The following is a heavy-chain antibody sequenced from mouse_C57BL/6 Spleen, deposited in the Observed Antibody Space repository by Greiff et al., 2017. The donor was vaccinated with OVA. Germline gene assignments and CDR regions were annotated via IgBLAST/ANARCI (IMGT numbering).Heavy chain of an antibody. J-gene: IGHJ4*01. D-gene: IGHD3-2*02. CDR2: IDPSDSYT. V-gene: IGHV1-50*01. CDR1: GYTFTSYW. Sequence: QVQLQQPGAELVKPGASVKLSCKASGYTFTSYWMQWVKQRPGQGLEWIGEIDPSDSYTNYNQKFQGKATLTVDTSSSTAYMQLSSLTSEDSAVYYCARGGLDRAMDYWGQGTSVTVSS. CDR3: ARGGLDRAMDY.